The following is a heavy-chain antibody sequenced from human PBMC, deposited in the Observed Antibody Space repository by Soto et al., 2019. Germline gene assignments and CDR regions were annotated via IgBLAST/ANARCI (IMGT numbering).Heavy chain of an antibody. V-gene: IGHV3-53*01. Sequence: EVQLVESGGGLIQPGGSLKLSCAASGFTVGNNYMSWVRQAPGKGLEWVSLIYSTGTTKYADSVKGRFTFSRDNAKNTLYLQMNSLRAEDTAVYYCAKAGRGSGSHYNNFGYWGQGTLVNVSS. J-gene: IGHJ4*02. D-gene: IGHD3-10*01. CDR1: GFTVGNNY. CDR2: IYSTGTT. CDR3: AKAGRGSGSHYNNFGY.